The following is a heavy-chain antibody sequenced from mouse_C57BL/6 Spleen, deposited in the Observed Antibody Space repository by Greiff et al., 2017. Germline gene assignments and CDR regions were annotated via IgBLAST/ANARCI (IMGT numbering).Heavy chain of an antibody. CDR1: GYTFTSYW. CDR3: ARYDTTASSWGWFAY. Sequence: QVQLQQPGAELVRPGSSVKLSCKASGYTFTSYWMHWVKQRPIQGLEWIGNIDPSDSETHYNQKFKDKATLTVDKSSSTAYMQLSSLTSEDSAVYYCARYDTTASSWGWFAYWGQGTLVTVSA. J-gene: IGHJ3*01. CDR2: IDPSDSET. V-gene: IGHV1-52*01. D-gene: IGHD1-2*01.